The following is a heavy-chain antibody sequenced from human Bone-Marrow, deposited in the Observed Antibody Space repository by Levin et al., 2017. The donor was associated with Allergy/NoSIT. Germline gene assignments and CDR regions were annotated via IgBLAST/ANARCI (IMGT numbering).Heavy chain of an antibody. CDR3: ARVPNYYGSGSYYNGNWFDP. CDR2: IIPIFGTA. Sequence: VASVKVSCKASGGTFSSYAISWVRQAPGQGLEWMGGIIPIFGTANYAQKFQGRVTITADESTSTAYMELSSLRSEDTAVYYCARVPNYYGSGSYYNGNWFDPWGQGTLVTVSS. J-gene: IGHJ5*02. CDR1: GGTFSSYA. V-gene: IGHV1-69*13. D-gene: IGHD3-10*01.